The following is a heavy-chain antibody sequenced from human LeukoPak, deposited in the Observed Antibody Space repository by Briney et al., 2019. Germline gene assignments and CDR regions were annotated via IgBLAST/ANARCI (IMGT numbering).Heavy chain of an antibody. CDR3: ARGVGATHFDY. J-gene: IGHJ4*02. D-gene: IGHD1-26*01. CDR2: ISGSAGST. CDR1: GFTFSTYA. V-gene: IGHV3-23*01. Sequence: GGSLRLSCAASGFTFSTYAMSWVRQAPGEGLEWVSAISGSAGSTYYADSVKGRFTISRDNAKNSLYLQMNSLRAEDTAVYYCARGVGATHFDYWGQGTLVTVSS.